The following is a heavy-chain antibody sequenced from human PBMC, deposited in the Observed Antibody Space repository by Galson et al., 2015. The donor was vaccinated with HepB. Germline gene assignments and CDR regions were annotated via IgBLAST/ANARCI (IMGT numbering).Heavy chain of an antibody. J-gene: IGHJ2*01. V-gene: IGHV3-66*01. CDR3: VRVARALYWYFDV. CDR1: GFNVSNDD. CDR2: VYRGGSI. D-gene: IGHD3-3*02. Sequence: SLGLYCADSGFNVSNDDMSWVRQAPGEGLQGVSVVYRGGSIYYADAVMDRLTISRDNSKDTLYPQMNSLRAEDTAVYYCVRVARALYWYFDVWGRGTLVTVSS.